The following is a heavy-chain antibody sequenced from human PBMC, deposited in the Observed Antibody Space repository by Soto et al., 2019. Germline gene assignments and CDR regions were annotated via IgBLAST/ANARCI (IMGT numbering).Heavy chain of an antibody. CDR1: GGTFSSYT. Sequence: QVQLVQSGAEVKKPGSSVKVSCKASGGTFSSYTISWVRQAPGQGLEWMGRIIPILGIANYAQKFQGRVTITADKSTSTAYMELSSLRSEDTAVYYCARVPSGWNDGLSWFDPWGQGTLVTVSS. CDR2: IIPILGIA. J-gene: IGHJ5*02. D-gene: IGHD1-1*01. V-gene: IGHV1-69*02. CDR3: ARVPSGWNDGLSWFDP.